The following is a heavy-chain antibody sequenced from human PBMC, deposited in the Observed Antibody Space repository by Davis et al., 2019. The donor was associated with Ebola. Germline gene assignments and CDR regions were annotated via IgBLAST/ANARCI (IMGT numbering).Heavy chain of an antibody. J-gene: IGHJ3*02. CDR1: GGSVSSGSYY. CDR2: IYYSGST. Sequence: MPSETLSLTCTVSGGSVSSGSYYWSWIRQPPGKGLEWIGYIYYSGSTNYNPSLKSRVTISVDTSKNQFSLKLSSVTAADTAVYYCARDKGGYYWDAFDIWGQGTMVTVSS. D-gene: IGHD3-22*01. CDR3: ARDKGGYYWDAFDI. V-gene: IGHV4-61*01.